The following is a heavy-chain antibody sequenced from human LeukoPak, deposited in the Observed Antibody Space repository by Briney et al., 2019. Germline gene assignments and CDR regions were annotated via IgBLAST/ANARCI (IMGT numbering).Heavy chain of an antibody. CDR3: ARDTAVITGPFDY. CDR1: GFNFNSCG. D-gene: IGHD3-16*01. J-gene: IGHJ4*02. V-gene: IGHV3-33*01. Sequence: GGSLRLSCAASGFNFNSCGMHWVRQAPGKGLEWVAVIWHDGSKKYYADSVKGQFTISRDNSKNTLYLQMNSLRVEDSAVYFCARDTAVITGPFDYWGQGTLVTVSS. CDR2: IWHDGSKK.